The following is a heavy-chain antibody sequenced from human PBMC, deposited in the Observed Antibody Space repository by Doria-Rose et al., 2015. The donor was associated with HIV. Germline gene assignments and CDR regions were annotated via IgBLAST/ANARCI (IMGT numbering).Heavy chain of an antibody. CDR1: GGSFSGYY. D-gene: IGHD1-1*01. CDR2: INHSGST. V-gene: IGHV4-34*01. CDR3: ARGLLRGGWNDVDYYYGMDV. J-gene: IGHJ6*02. Sequence: QVQLQQWDAGLVKPSETLSLTCAVFGGSFSGYYWSWIRQPPGKGLEWIGEINHSGSTDYKTSLKSRVPISLDTSKNLFSLKLSSVTAADTAVYYCARGLLRGGWNDVDYYYGMDVWGQGTTVTVSS.